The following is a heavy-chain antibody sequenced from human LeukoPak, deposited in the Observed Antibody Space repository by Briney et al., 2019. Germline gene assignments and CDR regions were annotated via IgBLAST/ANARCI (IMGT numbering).Heavy chain of an antibody. Sequence: GGSLRLSCAAYGLTFSSYWMHWVRQAPGKGLVWVSHISSDGSSTSYADSVKGRFTISRDNAKNTLYLQMNRLRAEDTAVYYCARDKVSNYVFDYWGQGTLVTVSS. D-gene: IGHD4-11*01. V-gene: IGHV3-74*01. CDR2: ISSDGSST. CDR3: ARDKVSNYVFDY. CDR1: GLTFSSYW. J-gene: IGHJ4*02.